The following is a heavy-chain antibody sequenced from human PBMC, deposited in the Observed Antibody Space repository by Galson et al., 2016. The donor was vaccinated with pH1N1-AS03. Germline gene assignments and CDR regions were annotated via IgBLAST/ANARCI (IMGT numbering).Heavy chain of an antibody. J-gene: IGHJ4*02. CDR2: MYRSGDT. D-gene: IGHD4-23*01. V-gene: IGHV3-53*01. Sequence: SLRLSCAASGFTVTDNYMSWVRQAPGKGLEWVSVMYRSGDTDYTDSVRGRFTVSKDDSTNTVYLQMNSLRDDDTALYYCVRRSPWGTVGTYYFDYWGQGTLVTVSS. CDR3: VRRSPWGTVGTYYFDY. CDR1: GFTVTDNY.